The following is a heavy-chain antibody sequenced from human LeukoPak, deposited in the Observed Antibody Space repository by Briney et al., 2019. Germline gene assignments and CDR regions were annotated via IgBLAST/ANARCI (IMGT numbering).Heavy chain of an antibody. J-gene: IGHJ4*02. CDR2: IYHSGST. D-gene: IGHD6-13*01. V-gene: IGHV4-30-2*01. Sequence: PSQTLSLTCTVSGGSISSGGYYWSWIRQPPGKGLEWIGYIYHSGSTYYNPSLKSRVTISVDRSKNQFSLKLSSVTAADTAVYYCAGLRIAAAGRVDYWGQGTLVTVSS. CDR3: AGLRIAAAGRVDY. CDR1: GGSISSGGYY.